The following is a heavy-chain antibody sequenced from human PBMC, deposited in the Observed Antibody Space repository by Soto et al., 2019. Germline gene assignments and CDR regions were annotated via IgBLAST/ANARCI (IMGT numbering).Heavy chain of an antibody. D-gene: IGHD3-16*01. Sequence: ASVKVSCKASGYTFTSYGISWVRQAPGQGLEWMGWISAYNGNTNYAQKLQGRVTMTTDTSTSTAYMELRSLRSDDTAVYYCARVRNLMITFGESYYKDVWGKGTTVTVSS. CDR2: ISAYNGNT. CDR3: ARVRNLMITFGESYYKDV. V-gene: IGHV1-18*01. J-gene: IGHJ6*03. CDR1: GYTFTSYG.